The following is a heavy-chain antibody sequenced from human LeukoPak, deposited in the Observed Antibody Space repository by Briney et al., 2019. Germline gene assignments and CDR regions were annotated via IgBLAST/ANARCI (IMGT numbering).Heavy chain of an antibody. D-gene: IGHD2-2*01. Sequence: PGGSLRLSCAASGFTFSSYAMSWVRQAPGKGLEWVSAISGSGGSTYYADSVKGRFTISGDNSKNTLYLQMNSLRAEDTAVYYCAKSGLGYCSSTSCYPDYWGQGTLVTVSS. CDR2: ISGSGGST. CDR1: GFTFSSYA. CDR3: AKSGLGYCSSTSCYPDY. V-gene: IGHV3-23*01. J-gene: IGHJ4*02.